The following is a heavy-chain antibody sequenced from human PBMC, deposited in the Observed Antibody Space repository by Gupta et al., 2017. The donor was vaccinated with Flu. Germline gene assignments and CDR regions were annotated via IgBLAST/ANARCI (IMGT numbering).Heavy chain of an antibody. CDR2: IYPGDSDT. CDR1: GYSFTSYW. Sequence: EVQLVQSGAEVKKPGESLKLSCKGSGYSFTSYWIGWVRQMPGKGLEWMGIIYPGDSDTRYSPSFQGQVTISADKSISTAYLQWSSLKASDTAMYYCARHLPPQPGYSHHYGMDVWGQGTTVTVSS. V-gene: IGHV5-51*01. CDR3: ARHLPPQPGYSHHYGMDV. J-gene: IGHJ6*02. D-gene: IGHD5-18*01.